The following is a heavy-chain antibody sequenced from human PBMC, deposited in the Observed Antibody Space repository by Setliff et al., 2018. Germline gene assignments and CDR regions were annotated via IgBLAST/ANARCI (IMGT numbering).Heavy chain of an antibody. CDR1: GDSIINYY. Sequence: SETLSLTCTVSGDSIINYYWSWIRQPPGKGLEWIGNIYSSGSTNYNPSPKSRVTISVDTSKNQFSLNLTSVTAADTAVYYCAREGFYCTNGVCYRPFDYWGQGILVTVSS. CDR2: IYSSGST. J-gene: IGHJ4*02. CDR3: AREGFYCTNGVCYRPFDY. D-gene: IGHD2-8*01. V-gene: IGHV4-4*08.